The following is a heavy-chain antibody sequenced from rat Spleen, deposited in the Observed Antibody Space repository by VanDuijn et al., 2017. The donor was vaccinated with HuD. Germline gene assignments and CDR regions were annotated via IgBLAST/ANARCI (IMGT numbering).Heavy chain of an antibody. V-gene: IGHV5S23*01. CDR1: GFTFSNYD. CDR3: ARPCSRRYVMDA. D-gene: IGHD1-2*01. J-gene: IGHJ4*01. Sequence: EVQLVESGGGLVQPGRSLKLSCAASGFTFSNYDMAWVRQAPTKGLEWIASISTGGGSTYYGDSVKGRFTISRDNAKSTLYLQMNSLRSEDTATYYCARPCSRRYVMDAWGQGASVTVSS. CDR2: ISTGGGST.